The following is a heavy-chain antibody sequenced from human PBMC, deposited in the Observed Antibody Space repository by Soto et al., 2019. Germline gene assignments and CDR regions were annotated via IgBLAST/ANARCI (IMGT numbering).Heavy chain of an antibody. CDR2: IIPIFGTA. V-gene: IGHV1-69*13. Sequence: ASVKVSCKASGYSFTSYYMHWVRQAPGQGLEWMGGIIPIFGTANYAQKFQGRVTITADESTSTAYMELSSLRSEDTAVYYCARDHTPNCGGDCYSVQWYFDLWGRGTLVTVSS. CDR1: GYSFTSYY. CDR3: ARDHTPNCGGDCYSVQWYFDL. D-gene: IGHD2-21*02. J-gene: IGHJ2*01.